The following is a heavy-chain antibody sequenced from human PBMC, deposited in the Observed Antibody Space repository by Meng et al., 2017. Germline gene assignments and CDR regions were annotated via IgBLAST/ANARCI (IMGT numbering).Heavy chain of an antibody. J-gene: IGHJ4*02. CDR3: ARGLIAVAGTLFDY. V-gene: IGHV3-30*19. CDR1: GFTFSSYG. CDR2: RWYDGSNK. Sequence: GGSLRLSCAASGFTFSSYGMHWVRQAPGKGLEWVAVRWYDGSNKYYADSVKGRFTISRDNSKNTLYLQMNSLRAEDTAVYYCARGLIAVAGTLFDYWGQGTLVTVSS. D-gene: IGHD6-19*01.